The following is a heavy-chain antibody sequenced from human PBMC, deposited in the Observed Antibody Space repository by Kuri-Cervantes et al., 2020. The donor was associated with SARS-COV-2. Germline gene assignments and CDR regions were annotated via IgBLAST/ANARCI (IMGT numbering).Heavy chain of an antibody. CDR2: MNPNSGNT. D-gene: IGHD5-18*01. CDR3: ARAAMAVYYFDY. CDR1: GYTFTSYD. J-gene: IGHJ4*02. V-gene: IGHV1-8*03. Sequence: ASVKVSYKASGYTFTSYDINWVRQATGQGLEWMGWMNPNSGNTGYAQKFQGRVTITRNTSISTAYMELSRLRSDDTAVYYCARAAMAVYYFDYWGQGTLVTVSS.